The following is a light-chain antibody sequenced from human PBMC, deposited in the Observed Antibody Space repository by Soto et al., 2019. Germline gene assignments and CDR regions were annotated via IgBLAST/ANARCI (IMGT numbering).Light chain of an antibody. CDR1: TGAVTSGHY. CDR2: TTS. V-gene: IGLV7-43*01. J-gene: IGLJ2*01. CDR3: LLYYGGIRV. Sequence: QAVVTQEPSLTVSPGGTVTLTCASSTGAVTSGHYPNWFQQKPGQAPRALIYTTSNTYSWTPGRFAGSLLGGKAALTLSNAQPEDEADYYCLLYYGGIRVFGGGTKRTVL.